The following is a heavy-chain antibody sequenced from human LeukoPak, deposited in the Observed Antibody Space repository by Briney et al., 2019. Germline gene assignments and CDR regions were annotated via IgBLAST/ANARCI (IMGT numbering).Heavy chain of an antibody. J-gene: IGHJ3*01. V-gene: IGHV1-69*01. CDR1: GGTLSSYA. CDR2: IIPTFGTA. Sequence: SLKVSCKASGGTLSSYAISSVPQAPGQGLEWMGRIIPTFGTANYAQKFQGRVTITADESTTTAYMELSSLRSEDTAVYYWARCLTHYYDCSGRYGFGVWGQGTLVIVSS. D-gene: IGHD3-22*01. CDR3: ARCLTHYYDCSGRYGFGV.